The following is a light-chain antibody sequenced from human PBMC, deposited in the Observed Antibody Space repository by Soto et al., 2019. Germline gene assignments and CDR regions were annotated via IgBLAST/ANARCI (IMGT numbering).Light chain of an antibody. J-gene: IGKJ2*01. Sequence: DIPMTQSPFSLSASVGDRVTITCRSSRSVSTYLHWYQQKPGKAPKLLIYSASILQSGVPSRFSGSGSGTDFTLAISGLQDEDFATYYCQQSYNTRYTFGQGTKLEMK. V-gene: IGKV1-39*01. CDR2: SAS. CDR3: QQSYNTRYT. CDR1: RSVSTY.